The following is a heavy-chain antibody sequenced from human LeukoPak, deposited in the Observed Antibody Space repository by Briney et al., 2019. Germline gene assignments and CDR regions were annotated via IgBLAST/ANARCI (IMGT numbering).Heavy chain of an antibody. CDR2: IWYDGSNK. J-gene: IGHJ4*02. CDR3: ARSPLWFGELLSTDY. CDR1: GFIFSSYG. Sequence: PGGSLRLSCAASGFIFSSYGMHWVRQAPGKGLEWVAVIWYDGSNKYYADSVKGRFTISRDNSKNTLYLQMNSLRAEDTAVYYCARSPLWFGELLSTDYWGQGTLATVSS. V-gene: IGHV3-33*01. D-gene: IGHD3-10*01.